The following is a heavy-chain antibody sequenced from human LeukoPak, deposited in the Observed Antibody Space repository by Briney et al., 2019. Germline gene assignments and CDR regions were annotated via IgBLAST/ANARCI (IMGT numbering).Heavy chain of an antibody. J-gene: IGHJ4*02. Sequence: GSLRLSCAASGFTFSSYEMNWVRQAPGKGLEWVSYISSSGSTIYYADSVKGRFTISRDNAKNSLYLQMNSLRAEDTAVYYCARDRVGGKGGYFDYWGQGTLVTVSS. D-gene: IGHD2-15*01. CDR1: GFTFSSYE. CDR3: ARDRVGGKGGYFDY. CDR2: ISSSGSTI. V-gene: IGHV3-48*03.